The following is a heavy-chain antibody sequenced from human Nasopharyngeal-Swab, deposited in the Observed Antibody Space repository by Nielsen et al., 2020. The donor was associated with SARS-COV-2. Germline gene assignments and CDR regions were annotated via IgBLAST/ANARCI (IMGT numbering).Heavy chain of an antibody. D-gene: IGHD6-6*01. J-gene: IGHJ4*02. Sequence: ASVKVSCKASGYTFTGYYMHWVRQAPGQGLEWMGWINPNSGGTNYAQKFQGWVTMTRDTSISTAYMELSRLRSDDTAVYYCARDGKGPYSSSPILDYWGQGTLVTVSS. CDR2: INPNSGGT. CDR1: GYTFTGYY. CDR3: ARDGKGPYSSSPILDY. V-gene: IGHV1-2*04.